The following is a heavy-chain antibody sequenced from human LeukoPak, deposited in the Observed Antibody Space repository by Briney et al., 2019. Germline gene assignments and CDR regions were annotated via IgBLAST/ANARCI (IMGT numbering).Heavy chain of an antibody. Sequence: TGASLRLSCAASGFTFSNYAMSWVRQAPGKGLEWVSAILGSGGSTYYADSVKGRFTVSRDNSKSTLYLQMNSLRAEDTALYYCAKWGDYDVLTGYSVPDYWGQGTLVTVSS. CDR2: ILGSGGST. CDR1: GFTFSNYA. J-gene: IGHJ4*02. CDR3: AKWGDYDVLTGYSVPDY. V-gene: IGHV3-23*01. D-gene: IGHD3-9*01.